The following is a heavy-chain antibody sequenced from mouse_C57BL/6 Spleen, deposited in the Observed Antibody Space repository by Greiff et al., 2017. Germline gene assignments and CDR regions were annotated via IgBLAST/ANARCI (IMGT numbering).Heavy chain of an antibody. V-gene: IGHV1-52*01. D-gene: IGHD3-2*02. J-gene: IGHJ3*01. CDR2: IDPSDSET. CDR1: GYTFTSYW. Sequence: VKLQQPGAELVRPGSSVKLSCKASGYTFTSYWMHWVKQRPIQGLEWIGNIDPSDSETHYNQKFKDKATLTVDKSSSTAYMQLSSLTSEDSAVYYCARKESSGPWFAYWGQGTLVTVSA. CDR3: ARKESSGPWFAY.